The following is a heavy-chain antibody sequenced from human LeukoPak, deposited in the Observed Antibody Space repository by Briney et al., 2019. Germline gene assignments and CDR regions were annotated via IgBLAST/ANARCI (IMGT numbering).Heavy chain of an antibody. CDR3: ARGILAAGTFDW. J-gene: IGHJ4*02. V-gene: IGHV3-66*01. Sequence: GGSLRLSCAASGFTVNNIYMSWVRQAPGKGPEWVSVTYTDGTTYYADSVKGRFTISRDNGKNTLYLQMKTLRGEDTGVYYCARGILAAGTFDWWGQGTLVTVSS. CDR2: TYTDGTT. CDR1: GFTVNNIY. D-gene: IGHD6-13*01.